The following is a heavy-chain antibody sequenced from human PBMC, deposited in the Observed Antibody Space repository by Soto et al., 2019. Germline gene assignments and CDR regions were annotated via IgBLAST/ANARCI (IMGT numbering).Heavy chain of an antibody. J-gene: IGHJ6*02. CDR2: IKQDGSEK. CDR1: GFTFGGYW. D-gene: IGHD6-19*01. CDR3: ARALRYSSGPPEIYYYYYGMDV. Sequence: PGGSLILSCAASGFTFGGYWMSWVRQAPGKGLEWVANIKQDGSEKYYVDSVKGRFTISRDNAKNSLYLQMNSLRAEDTAVYYCARALRYSSGPPEIYYYYYGMDVWGQGTTVTVSS. V-gene: IGHV3-7*05.